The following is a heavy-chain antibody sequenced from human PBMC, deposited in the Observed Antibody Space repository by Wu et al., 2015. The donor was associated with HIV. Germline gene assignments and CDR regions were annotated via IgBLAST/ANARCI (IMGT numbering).Heavy chain of an antibody. D-gene: IGHD6-19*01. J-gene: IGHJ4*03. CDR1: GYTFTAYY. CDR2: INPNSGGT. Sequence: QVQLVQSGAEVKKPGASVKVSCKASGYTFTAYYMHWVRQAPGQGLEWMGWINPNSGGTNYAQKFQDRVTMTRDTSISTAYMELSRLRSDDTAVYYCARGGGSDWSVGYYFDYWGRGNGWSPSPQ. V-gene: IGHV1-2*02. CDR3: ARGGGSDWSVGYYFDY.